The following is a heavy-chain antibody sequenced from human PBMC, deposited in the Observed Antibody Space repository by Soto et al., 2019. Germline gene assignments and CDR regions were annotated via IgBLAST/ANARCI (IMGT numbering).Heavy chain of an antibody. CDR1: GYNFGDYW. D-gene: IGHD5-12*01. CDR3: GRHVAAGYGGYDSKLGS. J-gene: IGHJ5*01. Sequence: PGSSLKISCKGSGYNFGDYWIGWVPQMPGKXLELMGSFYPGDSDTGYSPSFQGQVTMSGNKSSSTAYLHWGSLRASGTAIYYCGRHVAAGYGGYDSKLGSWGQGTLVTVSS. CDR2: FYPGDSDT. V-gene: IGHV5-51*01.